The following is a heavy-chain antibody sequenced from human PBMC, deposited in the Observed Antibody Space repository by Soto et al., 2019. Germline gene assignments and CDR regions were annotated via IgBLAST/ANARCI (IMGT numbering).Heavy chain of an antibody. Sequence: PSETLSLTCAVSGGSISSSNWWTWVRQPPGKGMEWIGEIYHSGSTNYNPSLKSRVIISLDKSKNQFSLKLTSVTAADTAVYYCARLTGYCISTRCLNWFDPWGQGTQVTVSS. D-gene: IGHD2-2*01. V-gene: IGHV4-4*02. J-gene: IGHJ5*02. CDR3: ARLTGYCISTRCLNWFDP. CDR1: GGSISSSNW. CDR2: IYHSGST.